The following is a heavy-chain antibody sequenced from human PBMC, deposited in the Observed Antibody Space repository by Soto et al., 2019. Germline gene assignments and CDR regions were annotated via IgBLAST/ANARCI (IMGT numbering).Heavy chain of an antibody. CDR1: SGSISSSNW. Sequence: PSETLSLTCAVSSGSISSSNWWSWVRQPPGKGLEWIGEVYHSGSTYYNPSLKSRVTISVDKSKNQFSLKLSSVTAADTAVYYYARSDLVGQPSAEYFQHWGQVNLVTVSS. D-gene: IGHD1-26*01. J-gene: IGHJ1*01. V-gene: IGHV4-4*02. CDR3: ARSDLVGQPSAEYFQH. CDR2: VYHSGST.